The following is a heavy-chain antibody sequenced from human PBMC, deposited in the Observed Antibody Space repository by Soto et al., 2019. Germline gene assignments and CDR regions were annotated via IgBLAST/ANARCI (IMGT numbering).Heavy chain of an antibody. Sequence: LRLSCAASGFNFHWYWMSWVRQAPGKGLEWLATIKTDASEKKYSDSVKGRFTISRGNAKNSLYLQMNSLRAEDTAVYYCARDRGYYDSSGYFDYWGQGTLVTVSS. CDR1: GFNFHWYW. J-gene: IGHJ4*02. V-gene: IGHV3-7*03. CDR2: IKTDASEK. D-gene: IGHD3-22*01. CDR3: ARDRGYYDSSGYFDY.